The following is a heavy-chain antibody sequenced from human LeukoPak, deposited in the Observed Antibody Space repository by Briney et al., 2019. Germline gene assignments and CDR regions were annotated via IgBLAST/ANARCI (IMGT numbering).Heavy chain of an antibody. V-gene: IGHV3-49*03. CDR1: GFTFGDCG. Sequence: GGSLRLSCTASGFTFGDCGMSWFRQAPGKGLEWVGFIRSRVNDATPQYAASVRGRFTISRDDSEGIAHLQMNSLKTEDTAMYYCATSRTYDFIFISWGQGTLVTVSS. J-gene: IGHJ5*02. D-gene: IGHD2/OR15-2a*01. CDR2: IRSRVNDATP. CDR3: ATSRTYDFIFIS.